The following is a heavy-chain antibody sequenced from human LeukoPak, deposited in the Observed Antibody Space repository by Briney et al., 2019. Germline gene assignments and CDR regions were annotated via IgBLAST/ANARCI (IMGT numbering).Heavy chain of an antibody. CDR3: AVFTMIVP. V-gene: IGHV3-74*01. Sequence: GSXXXSCAASGFTFSSSWMHWVRQAPGKGLVWVSRINSDGSSTNYADSVKGRFTISRDNAKNTLYLQMNSLRAEDTAVYYCAVFTMIVPWGQGTLVTVSS. CDR2: INSDGSST. J-gene: IGHJ5*02. CDR1: GFTFSSSW. D-gene: IGHD3-22*01.